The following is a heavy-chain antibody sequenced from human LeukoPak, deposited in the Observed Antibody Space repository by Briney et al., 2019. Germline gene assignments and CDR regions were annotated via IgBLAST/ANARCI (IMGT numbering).Heavy chain of an antibody. V-gene: IGHV4-59*08. CDR1: GGSISSYY. D-gene: IGHD2-8*01. CDR2: IYYSGST. Sequence: SETLSLTCTVSGGSISSYYWSWIRQPPGKGLEWIGYIYYSGSTNYNPSLKSRVTISVDTSKNQFSLKLSSVTAADTAVYYCARGPLRTDVYWGQGTLVTVSS. CDR3: ARGPLRTDVY. J-gene: IGHJ4*02.